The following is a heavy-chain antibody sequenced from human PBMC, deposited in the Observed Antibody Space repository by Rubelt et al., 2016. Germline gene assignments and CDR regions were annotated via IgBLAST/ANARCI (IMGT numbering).Heavy chain of an antibody. Sequence: QLQLQESGPGRVKPSETLSLTCTVSGGSISSSSYSWGWIRQPPGKGLQWIGNIYYSGTTYYNPSLKSRVTISVDTSKNQFSLKLSSVTAADTAVYYCEVAGAATGSDYWGQGTLVTVSS. D-gene: IGHD6-13*01. CDR1: GGSISSSSYS. J-gene: IGHJ4*02. CDR3: EVAGAATGSDY. CDR2: IYYSGTT. V-gene: IGHV4-39*01.